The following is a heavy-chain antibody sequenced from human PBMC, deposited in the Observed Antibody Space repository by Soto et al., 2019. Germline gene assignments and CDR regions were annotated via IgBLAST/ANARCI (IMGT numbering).Heavy chain of an antibody. CDR1: GDSFSSGGYY. Sequence: QVLQQESGPGLVKPSQTLSLTCTVSGDSFSSGGYYWSWIRQHPGKGLEWIGYVFYSATTYYSPSLKSRVSISVDTSKNQFSLSLSSVTAADTAVYYCARTTTYYDYIWGSYRPKDFDFWGQGTLVTVSS. CDR2: VFYSATT. D-gene: IGHD3-16*02. J-gene: IGHJ4*02. CDR3: ARTTTYYDYIWGSYRPKDFDF. V-gene: IGHV4-31*03.